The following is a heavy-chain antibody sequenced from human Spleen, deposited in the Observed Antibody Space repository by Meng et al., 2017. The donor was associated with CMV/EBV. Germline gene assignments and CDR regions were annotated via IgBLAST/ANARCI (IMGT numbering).Heavy chain of an antibody. J-gene: IGHJ4*02. D-gene: IGHD6-19*01. V-gene: IGHV3-21*01. CDR1: GFTFSTYA. CDR3: ARDGVPGYSSGWYFDY. CDR2: ISSSSSYI. Sequence: GESLKISCAASGFTFSTYAMHWVRQAPGKGLEWVSSISSSSSYIYYADSVKGRFTISRDNAKNSLYLQMNSLRAEDTAVYYCARDGVPGYSSGWYFDYWGQGTLVTVSS.